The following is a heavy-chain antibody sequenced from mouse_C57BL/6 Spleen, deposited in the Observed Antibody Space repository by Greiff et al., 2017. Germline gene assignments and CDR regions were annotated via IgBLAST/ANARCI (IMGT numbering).Heavy chain of an antibody. D-gene: IGHD2-4*01. V-gene: IGHV1-78*01. CDR3: ARVYYDYDEYLDY. CDR1: GYTFTDHT. Sequence: VQRVESDAELVKPGASVKISCKVSGYTFTDHTIHWMKQRPEQGLEWIGYIYPRDGSTKYNEKFKGKATLTADKSSSTAYMRLNSLTSEDSAVYFWARVYYDYDEYLDYWGKGTTLTVSS. CDR2: IYPRDGST. J-gene: IGHJ2*01.